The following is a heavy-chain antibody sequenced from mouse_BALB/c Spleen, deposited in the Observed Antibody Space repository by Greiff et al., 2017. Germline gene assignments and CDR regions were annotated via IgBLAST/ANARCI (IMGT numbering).Heavy chain of an antibody. CDR2: ISSGSSTI. CDR1: GFTFSSFG. D-gene: IGHD6-1*01. V-gene: IGHV5-17*02. CDR3: ARAPGRGAMDY. Sequence: EVQLVESGGGLVQPGGSRKLSCAASGFTFSSFGMHWVRQAPEKGLEWVAYISSGSSTIYYADTVKGRFTISRDNPKNTLFLQMTSLRSEDTAMYYCARAPGRGAMDYWGQGTSVTVSS. J-gene: IGHJ4*01.